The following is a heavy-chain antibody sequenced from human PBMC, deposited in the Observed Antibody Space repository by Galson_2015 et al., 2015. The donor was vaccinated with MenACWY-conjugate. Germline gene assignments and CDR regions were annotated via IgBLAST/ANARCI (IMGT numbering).Heavy chain of an antibody. CDR1: GYSFTIYW. CDR2: IYPGDSDT. V-gene: IGHV5-51*01. Sequence: QSGAEVKKPGESLTISCKGSGYSFTIYWIGWGRQMPGKGLEWMGIIYPGDSDTRYSPSFQGQVTISADKSISTAYLQWSSLKASDTAMYYCARQPYLGYYYDSSGHPDWGQGTLVTVSS. J-gene: IGHJ4*02. CDR3: ARQPYLGYYYDSSGHPD. D-gene: IGHD3-22*01.